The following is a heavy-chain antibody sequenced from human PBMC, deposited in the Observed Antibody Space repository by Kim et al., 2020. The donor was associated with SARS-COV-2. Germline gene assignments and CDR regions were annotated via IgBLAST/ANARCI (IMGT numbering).Heavy chain of an antibody. CDR3: PSTVTSPFVFDI. Sequence: GGSLRLSCAASGFTFSSYAMHWVRQAPGKGLEYVSAISSNGGSTYYANSVKGRFTISRDNSKNTLYLQMGSLRAEDLAVYYCPSTVTSPFVFDIWGQGT. V-gene: IGHV3-64*01. J-gene: IGHJ3*02. CDR2: ISSNGGST. D-gene: IGHD4-4*01. CDR1: GFTFSSYA.